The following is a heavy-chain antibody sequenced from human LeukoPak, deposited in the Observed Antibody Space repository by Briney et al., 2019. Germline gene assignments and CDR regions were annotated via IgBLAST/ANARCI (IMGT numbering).Heavy chain of an antibody. Sequence: SETLSLTCAVYGGSFSGYYWGWIRQPPGKGLEWIGEINHSGSTNYNPSLKSRVTISVDTSKNQFSLKLSSVTAADTAVYYCARDGTMVRGVFNYWGQGTLVTVSS. D-gene: IGHD3-10*01. CDR1: GGSFSGYY. CDR2: INHSGST. CDR3: ARDGTMVRGVFNY. V-gene: IGHV4-34*01. J-gene: IGHJ4*02.